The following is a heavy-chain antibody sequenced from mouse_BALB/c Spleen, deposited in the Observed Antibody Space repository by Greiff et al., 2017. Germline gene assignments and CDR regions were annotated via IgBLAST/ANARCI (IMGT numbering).Heavy chain of an antibody. CDR1: GYTFTSYV. Sequence: EVLLVESGPELVKPGASVKMSCKASGYTFTSYVMHWVKQKPGQGLEWIGYINPYNDGTKYNEKFKGKATLTSDKSSSTAYMELSSLTSEDSAVYYCARDRYDVGAMDYWGQGTSVTVSS. D-gene: IGHD2-14*01. V-gene: IGHV1-14*01. J-gene: IGHJ4*01. CDR2: INPYNDGT. CDR3: ARDRYDVGAMDY.